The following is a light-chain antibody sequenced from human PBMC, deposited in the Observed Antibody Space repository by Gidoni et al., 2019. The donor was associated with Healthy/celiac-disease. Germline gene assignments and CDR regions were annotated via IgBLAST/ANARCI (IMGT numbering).Light chain of an antibody. J-gene: IGKJ2*01. CDR1: QSVSSY. CDR2: DAS. V-gene: IGKV3-11*01. CDR3: QQRSNWPPYT. Sequence: IVLTQSPAPLSLSPGERATLSCRASQSVSSYLAWYQQKPGQAPRLLIYDASNRATGIPDRFSGSGSGTDFTLTISSLEPEDFAVYYCQQRSNWPPYTFGQGTKLEIK.